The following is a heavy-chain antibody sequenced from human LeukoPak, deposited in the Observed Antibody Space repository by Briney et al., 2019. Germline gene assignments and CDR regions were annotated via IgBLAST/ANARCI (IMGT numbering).Heavy chain of an antibody. Sequence: ASVKVSCKVSGYTLTELSMHWVRQAPGKGLEWMGGFDPEDGETIYAQKFQGRVTMTEDTSTDTAYMELSSLRSEDTAVYYCATGRTRWFGEFSPFDYWGQGTLVTVSS. CDR2: FDPEDGET. CDR3: ATGRTRWFGEFSPFDY. V-gene: IGHV1-24*01. J-gene: IGHJ4*02. D-gene: IGHD3-10*01. CDR1: GYTLTELS.